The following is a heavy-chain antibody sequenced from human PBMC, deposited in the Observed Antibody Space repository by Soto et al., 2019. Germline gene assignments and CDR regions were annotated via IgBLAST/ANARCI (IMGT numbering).Heavy chain of an antibody. CDR1: GYTFTSYG. CDR3: ARDQYILQWLPTGVDY. V-gene: IGHV1-18*01. CDR2: ISAYNGNT. D-gene: IGHD6-19*01. Sequence: QVQLLQSGAEVKKPGASVKVSCKASGYTFTSYGISWVRQAPGQGLEWMGWISAYNGNTNYAQKLQGRVTMTTNTSTSTAYMELRSLRSDDTAVYYCARDQYILQWLPTGVDYWGQGTLVTVSS. J-gene: IGHJ4*02.